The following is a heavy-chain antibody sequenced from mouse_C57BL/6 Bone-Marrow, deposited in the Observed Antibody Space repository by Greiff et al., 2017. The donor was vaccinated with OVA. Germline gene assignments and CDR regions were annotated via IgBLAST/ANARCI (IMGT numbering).Heavy chain of an antibody. Sequence: EVQLVESGGGLVKPGGSLKLSCAASGFTFSSYAMSWVRQTPEKRLEWVATISDGGSYTSYPDNVKGRFTISRDNAKNNLYLQMSHLKSEDTAMYYCARDHYGSSPDDWGKGTTLTVSS. CDR3: ARDHYGSSPDD. D-gene: IGHD1-1*01. V-gene: IGHV5-4*01. CDR1: GFTFSSYA. J-gene: IGHJ2*01. CDR2: ISDGGSYT.